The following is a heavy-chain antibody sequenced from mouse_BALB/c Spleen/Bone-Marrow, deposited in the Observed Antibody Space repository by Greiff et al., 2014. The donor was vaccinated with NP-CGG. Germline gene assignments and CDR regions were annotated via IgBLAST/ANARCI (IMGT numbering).Heavy chain of an antibody. D-gene: IGHD3-3*01. CDR2: IAPGSGSS. CDR1: GYTFTSYW. Sequence: DLVKPGASVKLSCKASGYTFTSYWITWIKQRPGQGLEWIGRIAPGSGSSYYNEMFKGKATLTVDPSSSTAYIQLSSLSSEDSAVYFCARGGLHYFDYWGKGTTLTVSS. V-gene: IGHV1S41*01. J-gene: IGHJ2*01. CDR3: ARGGLHYFDY.